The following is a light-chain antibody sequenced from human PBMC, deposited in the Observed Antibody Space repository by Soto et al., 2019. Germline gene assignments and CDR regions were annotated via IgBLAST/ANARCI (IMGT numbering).Light chain of an antibody. V-gene: IGKV3-11*01. CDR2: DAS. Sequence: EIVLTQSPATLSLSPGERGTLSCMASQSVSSYLAWYQQKPGQAPRLLIYDASNRATGIPARFSGSGSGTDFTLIISSLEPADFAVYYCQQRSNWPSTFGQGTKVEIK. J-gene: IGKJ1*01. CDR1: QSVSSY. CDR3: QQRSNWPST.